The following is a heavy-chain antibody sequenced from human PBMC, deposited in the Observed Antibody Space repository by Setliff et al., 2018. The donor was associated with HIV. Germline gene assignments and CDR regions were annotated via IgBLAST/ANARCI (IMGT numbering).Heavy chain of an antibody. V-gene: IGHV4-38-2*01. Sequence: PSETLSLTCAVSGYAINNNFFWGWVRQPPGKGLEWIGSLYHSGTNFYNPSLKSRVTISLDTSTNRFSLKLNSVTAADTAIYYCARQVGSQYSYWAYYFDSWGQGALVTVSS. CDR3: ARQVGSQYSYWAYYFDS. CDR2: LYHSGTN. CDR1: GYAINNNFF. J-gene: IGHJ4*02. D-gene: IGHD5-18*01.